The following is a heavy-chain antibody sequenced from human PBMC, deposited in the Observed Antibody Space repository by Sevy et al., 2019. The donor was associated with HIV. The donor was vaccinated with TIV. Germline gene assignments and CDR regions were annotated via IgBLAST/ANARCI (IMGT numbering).Heavy chain of an antibody. Sequence: GGSLRLSCAASGFSVSSNYMSWVRQAPGKGPEWVSVIHSGGKISYADSVQGRFTISRDNSKNTLYLQMNSLRAEDTAVDYCAREDIVLGGDNYYGIDVWGQGTTVTVSS. CDR1: GFSVSSNY. J-gene: IGHJ6*02. CDR2: IHSGGKI. D-gene: IGHD2-15*01. V-gene: IGHV3-53*01. CDR3: AREDIVLGGDNYYGIDV.